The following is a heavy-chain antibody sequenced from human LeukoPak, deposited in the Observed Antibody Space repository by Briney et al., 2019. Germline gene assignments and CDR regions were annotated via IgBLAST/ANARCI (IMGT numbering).Heavy chain of an antibody. V-gene: IGHV4-39*07. CDR3: AREGGYSGYDYY. Sequence: SETLSLTCTVSGGSISSSSYYWGWIRQPPGKGLEWIGSIYYSGSTYYNPSLKSRVTISVDTSKNQFSLKLSSVTAADTAVYYCAREGGYSGYDYYWGQGTLVTVSS. CDR2: IYYSGST. CDR1: GGSISSSSYY. D-gene: IGHD5-12*01. J-gene: IGHJ4*02.